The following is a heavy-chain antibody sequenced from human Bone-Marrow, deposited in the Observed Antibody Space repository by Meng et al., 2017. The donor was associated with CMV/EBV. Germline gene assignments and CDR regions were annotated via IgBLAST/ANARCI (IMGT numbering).Heavy chain of an antibody. CDR2: IIPIIGIA. D-gene: IGHD1-26*01. CDR3: ARGAYLPPGYYYGMDV. J-gene: IGHJ6*02. Sequence: SVKVSCKASGGTFSSYTISWVRQAPGQGLEWMGRIIPIIGIANYAQKFQGRVTMTADKSTSTAYMELSSLRSEDTAVYYCARGAYLPPGYYYGMDVWGQGTTVTVSS. V-gene: IGHV1-69*02. CDR1: GGTFSSYT.